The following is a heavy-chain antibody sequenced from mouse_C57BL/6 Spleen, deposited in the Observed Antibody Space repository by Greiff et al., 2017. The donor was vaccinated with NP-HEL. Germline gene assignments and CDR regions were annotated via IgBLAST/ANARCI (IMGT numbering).Heavy chain of an antibody. CDR3: TRRQASYAMDY. Sequence: QVQLKESGPELVKPGASVKLSCKASGYTFTSYDINWVKQRPGQGLEWIGWIYPRDGSTKYNEKFKGKATLTVDTSSSTAYMELHSLTSADSAVYFCTRRQASYAMDYWGQGTSVTVSS. CDR1: GYTFTSYD. D-gene: IGHD3-2*02. J-gene: IGHJ4*01. CDR2: IYPRDGST. V-gene: IGHV1-85*01.